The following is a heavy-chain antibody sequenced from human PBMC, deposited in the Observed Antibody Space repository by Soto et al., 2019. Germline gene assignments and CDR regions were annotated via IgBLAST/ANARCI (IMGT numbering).Heavy chain of an antibody. Sequence: SVKVSCKASGGTFSSYAISWVRQAPGQGLEWTGGIIPIFGTANYAQKFQGRVTITADESTSTAYMELSSLRSEDTAVYYCERLLGGFLRFSRNSDYWGQGTLVTVSS. D-gene: IGHD3-3*01. J-gene: IGHJ4*02. CDR1: GGTFSSYA. CDR2: IIPIFGTA. V-gene: IGHV1-69*13. CDR3: ERLLGGFLRFSRNSDY.